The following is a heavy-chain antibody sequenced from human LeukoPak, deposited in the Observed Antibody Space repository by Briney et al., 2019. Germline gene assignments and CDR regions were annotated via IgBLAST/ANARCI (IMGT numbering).Heavy chain of an antibody. CDR1: GFTLSNYW. CDR3: ARDWVAGVPFDAFDI. V-gene: IGHV3-7*01. D-gene: IGHD3-10*01. CDR2: IKEDGSEK. J-gene: IGHJ3*02. Sequence: GGSLRLSCVASGFTLSNYWMSWVRQAPGKGLEWVANIKEDGSEKYYVGSVKGRFTISRDNAKNSLYLHMDSLTAEDTVIYYCARDWVAGVPFDAFDIWGQGTMVSVSS.